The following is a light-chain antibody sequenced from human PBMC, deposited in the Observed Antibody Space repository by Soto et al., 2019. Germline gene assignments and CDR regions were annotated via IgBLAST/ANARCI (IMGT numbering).Light chain of an antibody. CDR2: AAS. V-gene: IGKV1-39*01. CDR1: QSISTY. J-gene: IGKJ2*01. Sequence: DIQVTQSPSSLSASVGDRVTISCRASQSISTYLNWYQHKPGKAPKLLIHAASSLRSGVPSRFSGSGSGTDFTLTISSLQPEDFATYHCQQSYSTPYTFGQGTNLEIK. CDR3: QQSYSTPYT.